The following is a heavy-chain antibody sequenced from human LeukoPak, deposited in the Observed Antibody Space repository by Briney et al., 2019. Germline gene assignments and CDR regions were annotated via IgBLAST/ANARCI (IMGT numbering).Heavy chain of an antibody. J-gene: IGHJ4*02. D-gene: IGHD3-10*01. CDR1: GFTLSSYS. CDR2: ISSSGSII. V-gene: IGHV3-48*01. Sequence: GGSLRLSCAASGFTLSSYSLNWVRQAPGKGLEWVSYISSSGSIIYYADSVKGRFTISRHNAKNSLYLQMNSLRAEDTAVYYCARDSLYGSGGYHNWGQGTLVTVSS. CDR3: ARDSLYGSGGYHN.